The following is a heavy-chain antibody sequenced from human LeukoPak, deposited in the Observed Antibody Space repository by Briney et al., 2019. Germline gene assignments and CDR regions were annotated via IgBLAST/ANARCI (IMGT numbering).Heavy chain of an antibody. CDR3: AREGSYINNYYYYMDV. D-gene: IGHD3-10*01. Sequence: GGSLRLSCEASGFTFSRYTMSWVRQAPGKGLEWVSAISDSGGSTYYADSVKGRFTISRDNSKNTLYLQMNSLRAEDTAVYYCAREGSYINNYYYYMDVWGKGTTVTISS. J-gene: IGHJ6*03. CDR1: GFTFSRYT. V-gene: IGHV3-23*01. CDR2: ISDSGGST.